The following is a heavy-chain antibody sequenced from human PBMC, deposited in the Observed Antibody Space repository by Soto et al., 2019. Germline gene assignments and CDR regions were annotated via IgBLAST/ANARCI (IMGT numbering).Heavy chain of an antibody. CDR1: GFTFNNAW. J-gene: IGHJ5*02. D-gene: IGHD3-16*02. Sequence: PGGSLRLSCAASGFTFNNAWMSWVRQAPGKGLEWVGRIKSKTDDGTTDCAAPVKGRFTISRDDSKNTLYLQMNSLKAEDTAVYYCTTDNMITFGGVIVPNWFDPWGQGTLVNVSS. CDR3: TTDNMITFGGVIVPNWFDP. CDR2: IKSKTDDGTT. V-gene: IGHV3-15*01.